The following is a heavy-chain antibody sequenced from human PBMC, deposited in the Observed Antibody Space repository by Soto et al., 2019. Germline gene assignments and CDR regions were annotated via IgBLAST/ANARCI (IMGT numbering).Heavy chain of an antibody. Sequence: SETLSLTCSVSGGSMSKFYWSWIRKTAGKGLEWMGRVYATGTSDYNPSLRSRIAMSVDISKKTFSLRLRSVTAAATGVDSCVGDGSKPRRDCFDPWGQG. CDR2: VYATGTS. V-gene: IGHV4-4*07. J-gene: IGHJ5*02. CDR1: GGSMSKFY. CDR3: VGDGSKPRRDCFDP.